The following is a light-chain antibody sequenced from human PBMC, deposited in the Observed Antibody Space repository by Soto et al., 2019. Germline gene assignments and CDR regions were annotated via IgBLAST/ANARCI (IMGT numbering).Light chain of an antibody. CDR3: QQYNNWPPIT. CDR1: QSVSSK. J-gene: IGKJ5*01. Sequence: EIVMTQSPATLSVSPGERATLSCRASQSVSSKLAWYQQKPGQAPRLLIYGASTRATGIPARFSGSGSGTEFTHTISSLQSEDFAIYYCQQYNNWPPITFGQGTRLEIK. V-gene: IGKV3-15*01. CDR2: GAS.